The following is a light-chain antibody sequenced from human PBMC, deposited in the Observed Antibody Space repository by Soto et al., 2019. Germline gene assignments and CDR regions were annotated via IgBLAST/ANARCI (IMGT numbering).Light chain of an antibody. CDR1: QSVSGS. Sequence: EIVMTQSPATLSVSPGERAALSCRASQSVSGSLAWYQQKPGQAPRLLIYSTFYRVTGIPARFSGSASGTEFTLAINSLQSEDFAFYYCKQQNQWPYTFGQGTKLEIK. CDR3: KQQNQWPYT. J-gene: IGKJ2*01. V-gene: IGKV3-15*01. CDR2: STF.